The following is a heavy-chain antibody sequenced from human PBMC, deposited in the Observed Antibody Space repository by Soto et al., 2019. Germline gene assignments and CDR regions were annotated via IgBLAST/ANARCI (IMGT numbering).Heavy chain of an antibody. Sequence: ESLSRTCPVSGGSSSSSSYYWGWIRQPPGKGLEWIGSIYYSGSTYYNPSLKSRVTISVDTSKNQFSLKLSSVTAADTAVYYCATEPDYYDSSGYYGIDYWGQGTLVTVYS. D-gene: IGHD3-22*01. CDR3: ATEPDYYDSSGYYGIDY. J-gene: IGHJ4*02. V-gene: IGHV4-39*01. CDR2: IYYSGST. CDR1: GGSSSSSSYY.